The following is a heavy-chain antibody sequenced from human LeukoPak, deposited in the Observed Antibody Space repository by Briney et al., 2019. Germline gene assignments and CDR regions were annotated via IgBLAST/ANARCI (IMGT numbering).Heavy chain of an antibody. CDR3: ATGERMVRGDGVDY. J-gene: IGHJ4*02. Sequence: AGGSLRLSCAASGFTFRNNYMSWVRQAPGKGLEWVSVIYSGGSTYYADSVKGRFTISRDNSKNTLYLQMNSLRAEDTAVYFCATGERMVRGDGVDYWGQGTLVTVSS. D-gene: IGHD3-10*01. CDR1: GFTFRNNY. CDR2: IYSGGST. V-gene: IGHV3-66*01.